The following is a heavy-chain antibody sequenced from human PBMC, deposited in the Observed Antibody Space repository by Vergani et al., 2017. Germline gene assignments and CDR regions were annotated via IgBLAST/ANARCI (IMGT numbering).Heavy chain of an antibody. V-gene: IGHV3-53*02. CDR1: GFTVSSNY. Sequence: EVQLVETGGGLIQPGGSLRLSCAASGFTVSSNYMSWVRQAPGKGLEWVSVIYSGGSTYYADSVKGRFTISRDNSKNTLYLQMNSLRAEDTAVYYCAREGPPYSSGVFIDYWGQGTLVTVSS. J-gene: IGHJ4*02. CDR3: AREGPPYSSGVFIDY. CDR2: IYSGGST. D-gene: IGHD6-19*01.